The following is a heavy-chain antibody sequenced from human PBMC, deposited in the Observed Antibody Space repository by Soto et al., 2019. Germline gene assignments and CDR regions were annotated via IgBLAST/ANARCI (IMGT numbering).Heavy chain of an antibody. Sequence: ASGKVSCKAPGDTFTSYYRNWVRQAPGQGLEWMGWINPNSGGTNYAQKFQGRVTMTRDTSISTAYMVLSRLRSDDTAVYYCARDVVVAYSSSYYYYYYGMDVWGQGTTVTVSS. CDR3: ARDVVVAYSSSYYYYYYGMDV. D-gene: IGHD6-6*01. CDR2: INPNSGGT. V-gene: IGHV1-2*02. J-gene: IGHJ6*02. CDR1: GDTFTSYY.